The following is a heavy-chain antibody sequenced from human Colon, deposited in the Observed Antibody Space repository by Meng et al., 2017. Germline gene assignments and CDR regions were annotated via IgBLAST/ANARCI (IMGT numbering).Heavy chain of an antibody. Sequence: QVLLVQSGAEVKKPGASGTVSCKASGYTLYIHWVRLRPGEGLEWMGRINPRTGDTKSAQSFQGRVTMTRDTSTTTFSMDLRSLTTDDSAIYFCARESADGGSFDLWGQGTLVTVSS. CDR3: ARESADGGSFDL. V-gene: IGHV1-2*06. J-gene: IGHJ4*02. CDR1: GYTLY. D-gene: IGHD2-15*01. CDR2: INPRTGDT.